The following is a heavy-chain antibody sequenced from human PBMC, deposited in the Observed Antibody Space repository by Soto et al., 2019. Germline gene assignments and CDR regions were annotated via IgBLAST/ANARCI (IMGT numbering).Heavy chain of an antibody. CDR3: ARDSGIRTADY. CDR2: IKTDGSEE. V-gene: IGHV3-7*05. Sequence: GGSLRRSCAASGFTFHDYWMAWVRQTPGKGLEWVANIKTDGSEEYYLDSVKGRFTVSRDNAKNSLYLQMNSLRAEDTALYYCARDSGIRTADYWGQGTLVTVSS. D-gene: IGHD2-21*02. J-gene: IGHJ4*02. CDR1: GFTFHDYW.